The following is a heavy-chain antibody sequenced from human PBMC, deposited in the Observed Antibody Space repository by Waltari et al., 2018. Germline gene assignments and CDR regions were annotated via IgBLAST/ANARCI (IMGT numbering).Heavy chain of an antibody. CDR2: ISWDGSTT. Sequence: EVQLVESGGVVVQPGGSLRLSCAASGFTFDDYAMHWVRQAPGKGLEWVSLISWDGSTTYYGDSVKGRLTNSKDNSKNYMYLQMNSLRGDDTALYYCAKDRASSGWQGIDCWGQGTLVTVSS. CDR1: GFTFDDYA. J-gene: IGHJ4*02. CDR3: AKDRASSGWQGIDC. D-gene: IGHD6-19*01. V-gene: IGHV3-43D*04.